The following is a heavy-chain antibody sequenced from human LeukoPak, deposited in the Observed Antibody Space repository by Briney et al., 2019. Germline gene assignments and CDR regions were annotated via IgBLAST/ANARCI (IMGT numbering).Heavy chain of an antibody. CDR1: GYSFTSYC. D-gene: IGHD3-10*01. CDR3: ARPLTTMVRGVIISNWFDP. J-gene: IGHJ5*02. V-gene: IGHV5-51*01. CDR2: IYPGDSDT. Sequence: GESLKISCKGSGYSFTSYCIGWVRQMPGKGLEWMGVIYPGDSDTRYSPSFQGQVTISADKSISTAYLQWSSLRASDTAMYYCARPLTTMVRGVIISNWFDPWGQGTLVSVSS.